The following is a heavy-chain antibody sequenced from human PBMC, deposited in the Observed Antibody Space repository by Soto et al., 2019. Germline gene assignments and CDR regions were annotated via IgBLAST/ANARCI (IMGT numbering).Heavy chain of an antibody. CDR3: ARVSPDCSSTSCGTYMDV. CDR1: GFTVSINY. J-gene: IGHJ6*02. V-gene: IGHV3-53*01. Sequence: GGSLRLSCAASGFTVSINYMSWVRHAPGKGLEWVSVIYSGGSTYYADSVKGRFTISRDNSKNTLYLQMNSLRAEDTAVYYCARVSPDCSSTSCGTYMDVWGQGTTVTVSS. D-gene: IGHD2-2*01. CDR2: IYSGGST.